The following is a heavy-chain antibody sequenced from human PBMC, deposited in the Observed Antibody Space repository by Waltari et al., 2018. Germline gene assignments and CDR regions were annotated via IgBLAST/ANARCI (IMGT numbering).Heavy chain of an antibody. J-gene: IGHJ6*02. CDR1: GGSISSGSYY. D-gene: IGHD2-15*01. V-gene: IGHV4-61*09. CDR2: IYTSGST. Sequence: QVQLQESGPGLVKPSQTLSLTCTVSGGSISSGSYYWRWIRQPAGKGLEWIGYIYTSGSTNYNPSLKSRVTISVDTSKNQFSLKLSSVTAADTAVYYCARDSPTMVVTGHYYYGMDVWGQGTTVTVSS. CDR3: ARDSPTMVVTGHYYYGMDV.